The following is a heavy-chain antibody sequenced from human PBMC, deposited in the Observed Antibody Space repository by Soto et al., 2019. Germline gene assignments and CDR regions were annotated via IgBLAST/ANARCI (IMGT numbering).Heavy chain of an antibody. D-gene: IGHD3-22*01. V-gene: IGHV3-73*01. CDR1: GFTFSGSA. Sequence: EVQLVESGGGLVQPGGSLKLSCAASGFTFSGSAMHWVRQASGKGLEWVGRIRSKANSYATAYAASVKGRFTISRDDSKNTGYLQMNSLKTEDTAVYYCKTGKVVIRDYYYYGMDVWGQGTTVTVSS. J-gene: IGHJ6*02. CDR2: IRSKANSYAT. CDR3: KTGKVVIRDYYYYGMDV.